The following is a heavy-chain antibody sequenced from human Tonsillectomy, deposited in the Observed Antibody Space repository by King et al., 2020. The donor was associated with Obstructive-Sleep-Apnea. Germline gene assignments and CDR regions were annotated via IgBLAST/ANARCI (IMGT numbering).Heavy chain of an antibody. CDR2: ISAYNGNR. CDR3: TTSSAYDSGTYYAH. D-gene: IGHD3-10*01. CDR1: GYTFTSYG. V-gene: IGHV1-18*01. Sequence: QVQLVQSGAEMMKPGASVKVSCKASGYTFTSYGLTWVRQAPGQGLEWMGWISAYNGNRDYAQNIQGRVTLTTDTSTSTGYMELKSLRSDDTAIYYCTTSSAYDSGTYYAHWGQGTLVTVSS. J-gene: IGHJ4*02.